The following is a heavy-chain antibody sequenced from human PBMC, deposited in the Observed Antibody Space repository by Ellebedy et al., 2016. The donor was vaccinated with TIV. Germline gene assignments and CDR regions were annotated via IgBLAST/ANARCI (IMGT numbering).Heavy chain of an antibody. D-gene: IGHD3-10*01. CDR2: MNSDTGNT. CDR3: ARVWRMNWFDP. V-gene: IGHV1-8*02. Sequence: AASVKVSCKASGGTFSSYSINWVRQAPGQGLEWMGWMNSDTGNTGYAHKFQGRITLTRNTSISTAYMELTSLRSEDTALYYCARVWRMNWFDPWGQGTLVTVSS. CDR1: GGTFSSYS. J-gene: IGHJ5*01.